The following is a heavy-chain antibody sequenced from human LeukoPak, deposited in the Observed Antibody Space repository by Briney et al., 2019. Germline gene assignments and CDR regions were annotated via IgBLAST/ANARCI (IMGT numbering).Heavy chain of an antibody. CDR1: GGSFSGYY. Sequence: SETLSLTCAVYGGSFSGYYWSCIRQPPGKGLEWIGEINHSGSTNYHPSLKSRVTISVDTSKNQFSLKLSSVTAADTAVYYCARGTRGSYYSFGTWGQGTLVTVSS. CDR2: INHSGST. D-gene: IGHD1-26*01. CDR3: ARGTRGSYYSFGT. J-gene: IGHJ5*02. V-gene: IGHV4-34*01.